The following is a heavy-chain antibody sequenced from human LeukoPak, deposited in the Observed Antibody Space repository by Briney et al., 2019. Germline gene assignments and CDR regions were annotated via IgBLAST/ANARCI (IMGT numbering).Heavy chain of an antibody. CDR2: IYSGGRT. CDR3: AREGSIYYSDSSGYLGY. J-gene: IGHJ4*02. CDR1: GDSINSGPYY. Sequence: PSETLSLTCTVSGDSINSGPYYWSWIRQPAGKGREWIVRIYSGGRTNYNPSLKSRVTISVDTCKNQFSLKLSSVTAADTAVYYCAREGSIYYSDSSGYLGYWGQGTLVTVSS. D-gene: IGHD3-22*01. V-gene: IGHV4-61*02.